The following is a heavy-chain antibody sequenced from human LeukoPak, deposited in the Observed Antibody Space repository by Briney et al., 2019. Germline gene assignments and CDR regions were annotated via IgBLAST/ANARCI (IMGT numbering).Heavy chain of an antibody. J-gene: IGHJ4*02. Sequence: PSETLSLTCAVYGGSFSGYYWSWIRRPPGKGLEWIGEINHSGSTNYNPSLKSRVTISVDTSKNQFSLKLSSVTAADTAVYYCARGLLIVAAGISDWGQGTLVTVSS. V-gene: IGHV4-34*01. CDR1: GGSFSGYY. CDR3: ARGLLIVAAGISD. D-gene: IGHD6-13*01. CDR2: INHSGST.